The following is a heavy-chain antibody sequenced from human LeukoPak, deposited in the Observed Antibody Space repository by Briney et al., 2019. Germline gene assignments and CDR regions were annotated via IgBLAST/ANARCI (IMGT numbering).Heavy chain of an antibody. J-gene: IGHJ4*02. D-gene: IGHD2-2*01. V-gene: IGHV3-7*01. CDR3: ARRNLYCSSTSCFFDY. Sequence: GGSLRLSCAASGFTFSSYWMSWVRQAPGKGLECVANIKQDGSEEYYVDSVKGRFTISRDNAKNSLYLQMNSLRAEDTAVYYCARRNLYCSSTSCFFDYWGQGTLVTVSS. CDR2: IKQDGSEE. CDR1: GFTFSSYW.